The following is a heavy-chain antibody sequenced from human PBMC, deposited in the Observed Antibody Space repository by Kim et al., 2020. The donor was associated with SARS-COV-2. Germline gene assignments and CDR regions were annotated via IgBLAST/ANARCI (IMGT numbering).Heavy chain of an antibody. V-gene: IGHV4-34*01. CDR1: GGSFSGHY. CDR2: INHSGNA. CDR3: ARGSPDVVELLAAPLWGKYHMDV. Sequence: SETLSLTCTVYGGSFSGHYWSWIRQPPGKGLEWIGEINHSGNANYNASLKSRVTISKATSKNQFSLKLSSVTAADTAVYYCARGSPDVVELLAAPLWGKYHMDVWGKGTTVTVSS. J-gene: IGHJ6*03. D-gene: IGHD2-2*01.